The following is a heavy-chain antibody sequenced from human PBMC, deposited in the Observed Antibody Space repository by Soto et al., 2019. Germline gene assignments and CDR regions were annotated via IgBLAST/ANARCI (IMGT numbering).Heavy chain of an antibody. Sequence: GGSLRLSGAASGLTFRNYGMNWVRQAPGKGLEWVSYIGIGSSTTYYADSVKGRFTISRDNAKNSLYLQMNSLRAEDTAVYYCARDQLYYNDISGRPLNAFDVWGQGTMVTVS. D-gene: IGHD3-22*01. CDR1: GLTFRNYG. CDR2: IGIGSSTT. V-gene: IGHV3-48*01. J-gene: IGHJ3*01. CDR3: ARDQLYYNDISGRPLNAFDV.